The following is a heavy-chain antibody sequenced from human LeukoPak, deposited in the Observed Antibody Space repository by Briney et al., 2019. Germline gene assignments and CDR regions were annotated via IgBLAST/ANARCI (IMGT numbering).Heavy chain of an antibody. J-gene: IGHJ4*02. D-gene: IGHD3-16*02. Sequence: GGSLRLSCAASGFTFGSPWVHWVRQAPRKGLVWVSRINSDGSATAYADSVKGRFTISGDNAENTLYLQMNSLRAEDTAVYYCARGTAGYHSSYFDYWGQGTLVTVSS. CDR2: INSDGSAT. V-gene: IGHV3-74*01. CDR1: GFTFGSPW. CDR3: ARGTAGYHSSYFDY.